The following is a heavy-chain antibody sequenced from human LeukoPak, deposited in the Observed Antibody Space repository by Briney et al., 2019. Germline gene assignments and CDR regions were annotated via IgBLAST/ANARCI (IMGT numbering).Heavy chain of an antibody. CDR1: GYTFTSYG. CDR2: ISAYNGNT. CDR3: ARDLGVVVPAAIDY. V-gene: IGHV1-18*01. D-gene: IGHD2-2*01. Sequence: GASAKVSCKASGYTFTSYGISWVRQAPGQGLEWMGWISAYNGNTNYAQKLQGRVTMTTDTSTSTAYMELRSLRSDDTAVYYCARDLGVVVPAAIDYWGQGTLVTVSS. J-gene: IGHJ4*02.